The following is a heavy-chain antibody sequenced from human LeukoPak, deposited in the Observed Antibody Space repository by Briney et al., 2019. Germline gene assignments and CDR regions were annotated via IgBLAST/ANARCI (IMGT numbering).Heavy chain of an antibody. V-gene: IGHV4-34*01. CDR1: GGSFSGYY. Sequence: SETLSLTCAVYGGSFSGYYWSWIRQPPGKGLEWIGEINHSGSTNYNPSLKSRVTISVDTSKNQFSPKLSSVTAADTAVYYCARGHRIVGALGYFDYWGQGTLVTVSS. J-gene: IGHJ4*02. D-gene: IGHD1-26*01. CDR3: ARGHRIVGALGYFDY. CDR2: INHSGST.